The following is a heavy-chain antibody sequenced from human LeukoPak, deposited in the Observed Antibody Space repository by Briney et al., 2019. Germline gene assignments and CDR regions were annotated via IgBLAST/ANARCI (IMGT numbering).Heavy chain of an antibody. Sequence: PGGSLRLSCAASGFTFSSYWMHWVRQAPGKGLVWVSRINSDGRSTSYADSVKGRFTISRDNAKNTLYLQMKSLRAEDTAVYYCAREREGFWSGGWFDPWGQGTLVTVSS. J-gene: IGHJ5*02. CDR1: GFTFSSYW. CDR2: INSDGRST. D-gene: IGHD3-3*01. CDR3: AREREGFWSGGWFDP. V-gene: IGHV3-74*01.